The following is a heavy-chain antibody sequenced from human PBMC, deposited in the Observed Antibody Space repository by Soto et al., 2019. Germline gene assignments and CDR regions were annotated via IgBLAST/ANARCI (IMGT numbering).Heavy chain of an antibody. V-gene: IGHV3-74*01. Sequence: AQLVESGGGLVQPGGSLRLSCAASGFTFSNYWMHWVRQVPGQGPVWVSRLNRDGSRTDYADSVRGRFTIFRDNARNTLYLPMNSLRAEDPAMYYCARDLGGAGSYWGPGTLVTGSS. D-gene: IGHD1-26*01. CDR2: LNRDGSRT. CDR3: ARDLGGAGSY. CDR1: GFTFSNYW. J-gene: IGHJ4*02.